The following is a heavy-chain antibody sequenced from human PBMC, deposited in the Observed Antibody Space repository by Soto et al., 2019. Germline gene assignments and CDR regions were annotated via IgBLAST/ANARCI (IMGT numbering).Heavy chain of an antibody. D-gene: IGHD2-2*01. CDR3: ARDIVVVPAATHPWFDP. Sequence: EASVKVSCKASGYTFTSYGISWVRQAPGQGLEWMGWISAYNGNTNYAQKLQGRVTMTTDTSTSTAYMELRSLRSDDTAVYYCARDIVVVPAATHPWFDPWGQGTLVTVSS. J-gene: IGHJ5*02. CDR1: GYTFTSYG. CDR2: ISAYNGNT. V-gene: IGHV1-18*01.